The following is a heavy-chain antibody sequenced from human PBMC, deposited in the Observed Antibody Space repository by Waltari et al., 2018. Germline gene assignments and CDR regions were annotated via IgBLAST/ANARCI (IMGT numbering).Heavy chain of an antibody. D-gene: IGHD2-21*02. Sequence: QVQLQESGPGLVKPSETLSLTCTVSGGSISSSSYYWGWIRQPPGKGLEWIGSIYYSGSTYYNPSLKSRVTISVDTSKNQFSLKLSSVTAADTAVYYCARGVHGGNSYYFDYWGQGTLVTVSS. J-gene: IGHJ4*02. CDR2: IYYSGST. V-gene: IGHV4-39*07. CDR3: ARGVHGGNSYYFDY. CDR1: GGSISSSSYY.